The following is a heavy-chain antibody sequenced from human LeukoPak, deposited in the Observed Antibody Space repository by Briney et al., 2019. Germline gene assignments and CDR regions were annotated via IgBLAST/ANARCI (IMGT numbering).Heavy chain of an antibody. V-gene: IGHV3-20*04. Sequence: GGSLRLSCAASGFTFDDCGMSWVRQAPGKGLEWVSGINWNGGSTGYADSVKGRFTISRDNAKNSLYLQMNSLRDEDTALYYCARRIVATIKGRGYYFDYWGQGTLVTVSS. CDR3: ARRIVATIKGRGYYFDY. CDR1: GFTFDDCG. D-gene: IGHD5-12*01. J-gene: IGHJ4*02. CDR2: INWNGGST.